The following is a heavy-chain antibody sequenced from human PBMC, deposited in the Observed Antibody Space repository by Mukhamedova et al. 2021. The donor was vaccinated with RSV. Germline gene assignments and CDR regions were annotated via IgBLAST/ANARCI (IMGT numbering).Heavy chain of an antibody. V-gene: IGHV4-61*02. CDR3: ARDGPYGDTGDH. D-gene: IGHD4-17*01. Sequence: GLEWIGRIYTSGSTNYNPSLKSRVTISVDTSKNQFSLKLSSVTAADTAVYYCARDGPYGDTGDHWGQGTLVTVSS. CDR2: IYTSGST. J-gene: IGHJ4*02.